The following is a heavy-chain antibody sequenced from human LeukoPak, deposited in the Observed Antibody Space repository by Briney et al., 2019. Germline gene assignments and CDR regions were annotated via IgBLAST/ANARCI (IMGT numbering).Heavy chain of an antibody. V-gene: IGHV3-7*01. Sequence: GGSLRLSCAASGLTFSSYWMSWVRQAPGKGLEWVANIKQDGSEKYYVDSVKGRFTISRDNAKNSLYLQMNSLRAEDTAVYYCARDSSGDGYNLVDYWGQGTLVTVSS. CDR1: GLTFSSYW. CDR3: ARDSSGDGYNLVDY. J-gene: IGHJ4*02. D-gene: IGHD5-24*01. CDR2: IKQDGSEK.